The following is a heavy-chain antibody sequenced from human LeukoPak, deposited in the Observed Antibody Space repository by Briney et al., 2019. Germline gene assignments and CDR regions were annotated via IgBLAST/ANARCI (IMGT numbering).Heavy chain of an antibody. CDR3: ARDSRGYYGSGSYLDY. CDR2: VYTNGST. Sequence: SETLSLTCTVSGGSVSSYYWSWIRQPAGKGLEWIGRVYTNGSTNYNPSLKSRVTMSVDTSKNQFSLKLSSVTAADAAMYYCARDSRGYYGSGSYLDYWGQGTLVTVSS. J-gene: IGHJ4*02. D-gene: IGHD3-10*01. V-gene: IGHV4-4*07. CDR1: GGSVSSYY.